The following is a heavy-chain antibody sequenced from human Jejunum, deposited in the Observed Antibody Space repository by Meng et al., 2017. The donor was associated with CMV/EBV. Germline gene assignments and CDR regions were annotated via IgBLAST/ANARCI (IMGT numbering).Heavy chain of an antibody. Sequence: FTLSSDKMKWFRQARGRGLELVSFISTSGTFIPYADSVKGRFTISRDNTKNSLYLQMNSLRAEDSAVYYCTRDLNWGNSSPYYFAYWGQGTLVTVSS. CDR1: FTLSSDK. J-gene: IGHJ4*02. D-gene: IGHD7-27*01. V-gene: IGHV3-48*03. CDR2: ISTSGTFI. CDR3: TRDLNWGNSSPYYFAY.